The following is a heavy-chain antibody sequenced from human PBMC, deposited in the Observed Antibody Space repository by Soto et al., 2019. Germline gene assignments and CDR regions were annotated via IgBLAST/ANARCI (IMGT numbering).Heavy chain of an antibody. CDR3: AATIYSCGCSRDH. D-gene: IGHD6-19*01. CDR1: GVSINSNYF. CDR2: IYYGGNT. V-gene: IGHV4-39*01. J-gene: IGHJ4*02. Sequence: QLQLQESGPGLVKPSETLSLTCAGSGVSINSNYFWGGIRQPPGRGLEWIGSIYYGGNTYYNPSLKSRVTISADLSKNQFFLNLISVTAADTAVYYCAATIYSCGCSRDHGGQGTPATVSS.